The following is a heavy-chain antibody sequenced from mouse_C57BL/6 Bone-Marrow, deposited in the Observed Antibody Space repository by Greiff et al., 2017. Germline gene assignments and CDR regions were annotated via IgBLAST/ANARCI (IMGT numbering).Heavy chain of an antibody. J-gene: IGHJ2*01. CDR2: ISDGGSYT. CDR1: GFTFSSYA. Sequence: EVMLVESGGGLVKPGGSLKLSCAASGFTFSSYAMSWVRQTPEKRLEWVATISDGGSYTYYPDNVKGRFTISRDNAKNNLYLQMSHLKSEDTAMYYCARDTTVVDIDYWGQGTTLTVSS. V-gene: IGHV5-4*01. CDR3: ARDTTVVDIDY. D-gene: IGHD1-1*01.